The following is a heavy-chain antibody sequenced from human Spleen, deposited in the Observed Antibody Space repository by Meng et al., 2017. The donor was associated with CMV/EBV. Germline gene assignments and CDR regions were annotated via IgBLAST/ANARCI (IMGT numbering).Heavy chain of an antibody. V-gene: IGHV1-8*01. CDR2: MNPNSGNT. D-gene: IGHD3-3*01. CDR1: GYTFTSYD. Sequence: ASVKVSCKASGYTFTSYDIYWVRQATGQGLQWMGWMNPNSGNTAYAQKFQGRVTLTRDTSISTAYMDLSGLRSEDTAVYYCARANYDFWSGWNWFDPWGQGTLVTVSS. J-gene: IGHJ5*02. CDR3: ARANYDFWSGWNWFDP.